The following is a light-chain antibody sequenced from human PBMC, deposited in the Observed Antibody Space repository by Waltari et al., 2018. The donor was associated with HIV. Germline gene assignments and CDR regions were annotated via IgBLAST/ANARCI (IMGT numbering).Light chain of an antibody. CDR2: GNS. V-gene: IGLV1-40*01. J-gene: IGLJ1*01. CDR1: SSNIGAGYD. Sequence: QSVLTQPPSVSGAPGQRVTISCTGSSSNIGAGYDVHWYQQLPGTAPKLLLYGNSNRPSGVPDRFSGSKSGTSASLAITGLQAEDEADYYCQSYDSSLEVFGTGTKVTVL. CDR3: QSYDSSLEV.